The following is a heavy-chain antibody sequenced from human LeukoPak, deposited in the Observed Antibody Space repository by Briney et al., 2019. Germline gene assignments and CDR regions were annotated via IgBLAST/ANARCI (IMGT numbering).Heavy chain of an antibody. V-gene: IGHV5-51*01. D-gene: IGHD5-12*01. CDR1: GYSFTSYW. J-gene: IGHJ4*02. CDR2: IYPGDSDT. Sequence: GESLKISCKGSGYSFTSYWIAWVRQMPGKGLEWMGIIYPGDSDTRYSPSFQGQVTISADKSISTAYLQWSSLKASDTAMYYCARRGYSDYGGDYYFDYWGQGTLVTVSS. CDR3: ARRGYSDYGGDYYFDY.